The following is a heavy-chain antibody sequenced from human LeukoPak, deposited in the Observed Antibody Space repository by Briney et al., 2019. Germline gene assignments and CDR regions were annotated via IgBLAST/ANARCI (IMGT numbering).Heavy chain of an antibody. J-gene: IGHJ4*02. CDR3: ARSNSSGYYPRPFDY. Sequence: PSETLSLTCTVSGGSISSYYWSWIRQPPGKGLEWIGYIYYSGSTNYNPSLKSRVTISLDTSKNQFSLKLSSVTAADTAVYYCARSNSSGYYPRPFDYWGQGTLVTVSS. D-gene: IGHD3-22*01. CDR2: IYYSGST. CDR1: GGSISSYY. V-gene: IGHV4-59*01.